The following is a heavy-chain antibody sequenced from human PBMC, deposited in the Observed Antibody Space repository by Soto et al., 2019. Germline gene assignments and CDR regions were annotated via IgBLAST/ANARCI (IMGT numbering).Heavy chain of an antibody. CDR1: GYTFTNYG. D-gene: IGHD6-13*01. J-gene: IGHJ4*02. CDR3: AGGRSPVDFDY. CDR2: INTYNGNT. Sequence: QVQLVQSGAEVKKPGASVQVSCKASGYTFTNYGINWVRQAPGQGLEWMGWINTYNGNTNFAQRLQGRVTMTTEATKSTAYMELRRLRSYDKAVYFCAGGRSPVDFDYWGQGTLVTVSS. V-gene: IGHV1-18*01.